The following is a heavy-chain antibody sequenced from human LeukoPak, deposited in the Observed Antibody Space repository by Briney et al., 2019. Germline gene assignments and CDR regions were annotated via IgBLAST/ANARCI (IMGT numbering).Heavy chain of an antibody. CDR3: ARERIVRYCSGGSCYKDLYGMDV. Sequence: GASVKLSCNASGYTFTSYGISWGRQAPGPGLELMGWISAYNGNTTYAQQLQGRVTMTTDTSTSTAYMELRSLRSDDTAVYYCARERIVRYCSGGSCYKDLYGMDVWGQGTTVTVSS. CDR2: ISAYNGNT. CDR1: GYTFTSYG. D-gene: IGHD2-15*01. V-gene: IGHV1-18*01. J-gene: IGHJ6*02.